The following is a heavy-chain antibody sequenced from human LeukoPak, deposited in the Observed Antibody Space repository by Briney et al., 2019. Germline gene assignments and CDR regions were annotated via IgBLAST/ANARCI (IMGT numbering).Heavy chain of an antibody. CDR2: ISGNGGST. Sequence: GGSLRLSCAASGFTFSSYEMNWVRQAPGKGLEWVSAISGNGGSTYYADSVKGRFTISRDNSKNTLYLQMNSLRAEDTAVYYCAKDPYSSAWYGRSDYWGQGTLVTVSS. V-gene: IGHV3-23*01. CDR3: AKDPYSSAWYGRSDY. CDR1: GFTFSSYE. J-gene: IGHJ4*02. D-gene: IGHD6-19*01.